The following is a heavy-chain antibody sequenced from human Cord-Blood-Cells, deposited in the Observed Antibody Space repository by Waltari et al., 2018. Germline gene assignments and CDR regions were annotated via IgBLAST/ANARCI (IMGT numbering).Heavy chain of an antibody. V-gene: IGHV3-7*01. J-gene: IGHJ4*02. Sequence: EVQLVESGGGLVQPGGSLRLSCAASGFTFSSYWMSWVRQAPGKGLEWVANIKQDGSEKYSVDSVKGRFTISRDNAKNSLYLQMNSLRAEDTAVYYCAAQWGVVVYAIDYWGQGTLVTVSS. D-gene: IGHD2-8*02. CDR3: AAQWGVVVYAIDY. CDR2: IKQDGSEK. CDR1: GFTFSSYW.